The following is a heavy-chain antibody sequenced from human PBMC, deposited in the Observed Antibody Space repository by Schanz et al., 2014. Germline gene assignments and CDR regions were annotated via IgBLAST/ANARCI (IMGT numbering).Heavy chain of an antibody. CDR2: INTNTANP. CDR1: GYTFFDYG. CDR3: ARGYSGYSHFDY. D-gene: IGHD5-12*01. V-gene: IGHV7-4-1*02. J-gene: IGHJ4*02. Sequence: QVQLVQSGAEVKKPGASVRVSCKASGYTFFDYGFTWVRQAPGQGLEWMGWINTNTANPTYAQGFTGRFVYTLDASVTTAYLEISSLKAEDTAVYYCARGYSGYSHFDYWGQGALVTVSS.